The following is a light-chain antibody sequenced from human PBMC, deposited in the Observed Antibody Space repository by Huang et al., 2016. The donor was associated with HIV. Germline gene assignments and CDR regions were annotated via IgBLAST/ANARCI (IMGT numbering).Light chain of an antibody. J-gene: IGKJ3*01. V-gene: IGKV1-39*01. CDR3: QQSYSTPPI. Sequence: DIQMTQSPSSLSASVGDRVTITCRASQSISSYLHWYQQKPGKAPKLLIYAASSLQSGVPSRFSGSGSGTDFTLTISSLQPEDFATYYCQQSYSTPPIFGPGTKVDIK. CDR1: QSISSY. CDR2: AAS.